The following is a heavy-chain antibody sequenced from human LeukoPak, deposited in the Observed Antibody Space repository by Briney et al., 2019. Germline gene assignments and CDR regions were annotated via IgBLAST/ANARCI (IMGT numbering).Heavy chain of an antibody. J-gene: IGHJ5*02. V-gene: IGHV4-39*01. CDR2: IYYSGSA. Sequence: PSETLSLTCTVSGVSISSSSYYWGWIRQPPGKGLEWIGSIYYSGSAYYNPSLKSRVTISVDTSKNQFSLKLSSVTAADTAVYYCARRYYYGSGFDPWGQGTLSPSPQ. CDR3: ARRYYYGSGFDP. CDR1: GVSISSSSYY. D-gene: IGHD3-10*01.